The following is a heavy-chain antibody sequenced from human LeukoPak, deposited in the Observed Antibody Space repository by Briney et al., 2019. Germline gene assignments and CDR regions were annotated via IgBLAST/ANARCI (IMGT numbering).Heavy chain of an antibody. CDR1: GFSLSTSGVG. Sequence: SGPTLVNPTQTLTLTCTFSGFSLSTSGVGVGWIRQPPGKALEWLALIYWDDDKRYRPSLKSRLTITKDTSKNQVVLTMTNMDPVDTATYYCTHTVTTFRYYYMDVWGKGTTVTVSS. J-gene: IGHJ6*03. CDR3: THTVTTFRYYYMDV. CDR2: IYWDDDK. D-gene: IGHD4-17*01. V-gene: IGHV2-5*02.